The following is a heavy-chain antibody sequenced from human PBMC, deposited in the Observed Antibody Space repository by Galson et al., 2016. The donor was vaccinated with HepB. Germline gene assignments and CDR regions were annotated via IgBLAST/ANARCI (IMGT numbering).Heavy chain of an antibody. CDR3: AAFSGYCDRTSCFPSFDY. J-gene: IGHJ4*02. D-gene: IGHD2-2*03. V-gene: IGHV1-58*01. CDR1: GFTFTKSA. CDR2: IVAVSGDT. Sequence: SCKASGFTFTKSAVQWVRLARGQRLEWIGWIVAVSGDTNYAQKFQERVTITRDTSTGTAYMELSSLRSDDTAVYYCAAFSGYCDRTSCFPSFDYWGQGTLVTVSS.